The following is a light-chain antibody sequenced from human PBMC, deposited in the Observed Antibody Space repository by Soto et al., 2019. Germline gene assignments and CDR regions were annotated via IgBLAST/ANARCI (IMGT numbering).Light chain of an antibody. CDR2: KDS. J-gene: IGLJ2*01. CDR3: QSADSSGIL. CDR1: ALTNQY. V-gene: IGLV3-25*02. Sequence: SYELTQPPSVSVSPGQTAMIPCSGDALTNQYVYWYLQKAGQAPVLVIYKDSERPSGIHERLSGSTSGTTATLTISGAQAEDEGDYYCQSADSSGILFGGGTKLTVL.